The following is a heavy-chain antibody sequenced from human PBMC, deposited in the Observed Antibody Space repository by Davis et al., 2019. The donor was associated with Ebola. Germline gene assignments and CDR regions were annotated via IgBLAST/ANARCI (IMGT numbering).Heavy chain of an antibody. V-gene: IGHV3-33*01. CDR2: IWYDGTNK. J-gene: IGHJ4*02. CDR3: ATDRSVDYFEQ. Sequence: GESLKIPCAASGFTFRNYGMHWVRQAPGKGLEWVTVIWYDGTNKYYADSVKGRFTISRDNSKSTLYLQMDSLRVEDTAVYYCATDRSVDYFEQWGQGTLVTVSS. CDR1: GFTFRNYG.